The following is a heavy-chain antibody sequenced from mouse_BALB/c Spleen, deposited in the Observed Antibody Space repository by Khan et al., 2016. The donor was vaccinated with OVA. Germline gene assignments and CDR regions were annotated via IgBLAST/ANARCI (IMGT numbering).Heavy chain of an antibody. CDR1: GFSLTSYG. D-gene: IGHD1-3*01. Sequence: VQLQESGPGLVAPSQSLSITCTVSGFSLTSYGVHWVRQPPGKGLEWLGVIWAGGSTNYNSALMSRLSISKNNSKSQVLLKMNSLHTDDPAMYYFARLEDIWGQGTTLTVSS. V-gene: IGHV2-9*02. CDR2: IWAGGST. CDR3: ARLEDI. J-gene: IGHJ2*01.